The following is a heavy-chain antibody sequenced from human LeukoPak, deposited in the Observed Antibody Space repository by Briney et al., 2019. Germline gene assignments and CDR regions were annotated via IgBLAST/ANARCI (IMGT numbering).Heavy chain of an antibody. CDR1: GFTFSNYN. D-gene: IGHD1-26*01. J-gene: IGHJ6*03. V-gene: IGHV3-21*01. CDR2: ITRSSTYI. Sequence: TGGSLRLSCAASGFTFSNYNMNWVRQAPGKGLEWISSITRSSTYIYYADSVKGRFTISRDNAKNSLYLQMNGLRAEDTALYYCARDPYSGSYGDYYYYYMDVWGKGTTVTISS. CDR3: ARDPYSGSYGDYYYYYMDV.